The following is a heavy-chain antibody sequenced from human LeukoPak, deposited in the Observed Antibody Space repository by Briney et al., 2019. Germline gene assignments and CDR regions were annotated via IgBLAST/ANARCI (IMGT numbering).Heavy chain of an antibody. Sequence: GGSLRLSCAASGFTFSSYEMNWVRQAPGKGLEWVSYISSSGSTIYYADSVKGRFTISRDNAKNSLYLQMNSLRAEDTAVYYCARAGIYGSGSYHLDYWGQGTLVTVSS. J-gene: IGHJ4*02. CDR1: GFTFSSYE. CDR3: ARAGIYGSGSYHLDY. D-gene: IGHD3-10*01. CDR2: ISSSGSTI. V-gene: IGHV3-48*03.